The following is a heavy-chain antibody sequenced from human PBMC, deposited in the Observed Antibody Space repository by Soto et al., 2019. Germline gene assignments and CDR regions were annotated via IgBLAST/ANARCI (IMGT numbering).Heavy chain of an antibody. D-gene: IGHD6-13*01. V-gene: IGHV3-30*18. CDR3: AKELVSSSWFGYYYYGMDV. CDR1: GFTFSSYV. J-gene: IGHJ6*02. Sequence: QVQRVESGGGVVQPGRSLRLSCAASGFTFSSYVMHWVRQAPGKGLEWVAVISYDGSNKYYADSVKGRFTISRDNSKNTLYLQMNSLRAEDTAVYYCAKELVSSSWFGYYYYGMDVWGQGTTVTVSS. CDR2: ISYDGSNK.